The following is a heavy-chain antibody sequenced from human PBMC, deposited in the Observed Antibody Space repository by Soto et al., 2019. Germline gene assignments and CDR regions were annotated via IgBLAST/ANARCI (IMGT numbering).Heavy chain of an antibody. Sequence: GASVEVSCKASGYTFTSYGISWVRQAPGRGLEWMGWISAYNGNTNYAQKLQGRVTMTTDTSTSTAYMELRSLRADDTAVYYCARETGYSSGWFPRAGFDYWGQGTLVTVSS. V-gene: IGHV1-18*01. J-gene: IGHJ4*02. CDR1: GYTFTSYG. CDR2: ISAYNGNT. CDR3: ARETGYSSGWFPRAGFDY. D-gene: IGHD6-19*01.